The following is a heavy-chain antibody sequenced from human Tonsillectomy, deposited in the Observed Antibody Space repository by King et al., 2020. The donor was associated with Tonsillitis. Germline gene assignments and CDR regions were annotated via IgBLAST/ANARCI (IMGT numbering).Heavy chain of an antibody. J-gene: IGHJ5*02. D-gene: IGHD6-13*01. V-gene: IGHV4-39*01. Sequence: QLQESGPGLVKPSETLSLTCTVSGGSISSSSYYWGWIRQPPGKGLEWIGSIYYSGSTYYTPSLKSRVTISVDTSKNQFSLKLSSVTAADTAVYYCARIAIAAAGTVDWFDPWGQGTLVTVSS. CDR3: ARIAIAAAGTVDWFDP. CDR1: GGSISSSSYY. CDR2: IYYSGST.